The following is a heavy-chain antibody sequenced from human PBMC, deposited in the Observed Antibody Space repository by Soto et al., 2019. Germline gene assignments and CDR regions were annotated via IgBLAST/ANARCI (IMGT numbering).Heavy chain of an antibody. V-gene: IGHV3-64*01. Sequence: EVQLVESGGGLDQPGGSLRLSCAASGFTFSSYAMHWVRQAPGKGLEYVSGITSNGGNTDYASSVKGRFTISRDNSKNTLYLQMGSLRAEDMAVYYCARRIPFGYGMDVWGQGTTVTVSS. CDR2: ITSNGGNT. CDR3: ARRIPFGYGMDV. CDR1: GFTFSSYA. D-gene: IGHD2-21*01. J-gene: IGHJ6*02.